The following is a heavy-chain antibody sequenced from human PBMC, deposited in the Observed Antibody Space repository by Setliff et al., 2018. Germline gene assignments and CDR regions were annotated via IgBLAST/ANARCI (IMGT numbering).Heavy chain of an antibody. Sequence: ASVKVSCKASGYTFISYALHWVRQAPGQRLQWMGWMNPTSGNTGYAQKFQGRVTMTRNTSISTAYMELSSLRSEDTAVYSCARGAPGRYCSGGSCSYFDYWGQGILVTVS. CDR2: MNPTSGNT. V-gene: IGHV1-8*01. CDR1: GYTFISYA. CDR3: ARGAPGRYCSGGSCSYFDY. D-gene: IGHD2-15*01. J-gene: IGHJ4*02.